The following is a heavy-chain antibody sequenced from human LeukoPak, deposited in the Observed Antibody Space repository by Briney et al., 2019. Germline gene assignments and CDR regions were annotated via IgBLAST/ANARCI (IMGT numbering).Heavy chain of an antibody. D-gene: IGHD2-21*02. Sequence: GGSLRLSCEGSAFIFSGHWMSWVRQAPGKGLEWVANIKQDGSEKYYVDSVKGRFTISRDNAKSSLYLQMNSLRAEDTAVYYCARARVVTKWIDYWGQGTLVTVSS. CDR3: ARARVVTKWIDY. V-gene: IGHV3-7*03. CDR2: IKQDGSEK. CDR1: AFIFSGHW. J-gene: IGHJ4*02.